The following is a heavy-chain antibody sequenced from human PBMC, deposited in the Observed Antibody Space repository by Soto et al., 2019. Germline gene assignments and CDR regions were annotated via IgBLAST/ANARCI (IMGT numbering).Heavy chain of an antibody. J-gene: IGHJ4*02. CDR1: GFTFSSHW. CDR2: IKHDGSET. CDR3: ARDDYNWALDY. V-gene: IGHV3-7*01. D-gene: IGHD4-4*01. Sequence: EVQLVESGGGLVQPGGSLRLSCAASGFTFSSHWMSCVRQAPGKGLEWVANIKHDGSETYYVDSVKGRFTISRDNAKIALYLQMHSLRAEDSAVYYCARDDYNWALDYWGQGTLVTVSS.